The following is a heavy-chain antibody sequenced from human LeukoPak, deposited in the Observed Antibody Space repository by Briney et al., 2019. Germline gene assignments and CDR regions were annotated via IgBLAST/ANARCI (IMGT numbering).Heavy chain of an antibody. CDR3: ACGRWLGGLL. CDR2: IIPIFGTA. V-gene: IGHV1-69*01. J-gene: IGHJ4*02. D-gene: IGHD5-24*01. CDR1: GGTFIRFT. Sequence: GASVKVSCKASGGTFIRFTISWVRQAPGQGLEWMGGIIPIFGTANYAQKFQGRVTITADESTSTAYMELSSLRSEDTAVYYCACGRWLGGLLWGQGTLVTVAS.